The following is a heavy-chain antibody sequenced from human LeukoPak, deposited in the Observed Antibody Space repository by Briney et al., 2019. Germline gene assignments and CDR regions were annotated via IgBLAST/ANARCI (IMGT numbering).Heavy chain of an antibody. CDR1: GYTFTSYG. Sequence: ASVKVSCKASGYTFTSYGISWVRQAPGQGLEWMGWISAYNGNTNYAQKLQGRVTMTTDTSTSTAYMELRSLRSDDTAVYYCARDLSYSSSSFGSDWGQGTLVTVSS. D-gene: IGHD6-13*01. J-gene: IGHJ4*02. CDR2: ISAYNGNT. V-gene: IGHV1-18*01. CDR3: ARDLSYSSSSFGSD.